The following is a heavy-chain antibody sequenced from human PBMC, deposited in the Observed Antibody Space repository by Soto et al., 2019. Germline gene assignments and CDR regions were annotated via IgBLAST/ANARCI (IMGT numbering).Heavy chain of an antibody. CDR1: GYTFTGYY. Sequence: ASVKVSCKASGYTFTGYYMHWVRQAPGQELEWMGWINPNSGGTNYAQKFQGWVTMTRDTSISTAYMELSRLRSDDTAVYYCARGGGGYSENYGMDVWGQGTTVTVSS. D-gene: IGHD5-18*01. V-gene: IGHV1-2*04. J-gene: IGHJ6*02. CDR2: INPNSGGT. CDR3: ARGGGGYSENYGMDV.